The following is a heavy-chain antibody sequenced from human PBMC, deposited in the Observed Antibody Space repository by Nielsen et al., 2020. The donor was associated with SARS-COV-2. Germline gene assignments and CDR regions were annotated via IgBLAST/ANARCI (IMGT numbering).Heavy chain of an antibody. D-gene: IGHD5-24*01. CDR3: AREDVGRDGTSWLDH. CDR2: MNPNSGNI. Sequence: ASVQVSCKASRYTFTSYDIIWVRQATGQGLEWMGWMNPNSGNIGYAQKFQGRLTVTRNTSISTVYMELSSLRSDDTAVYFCAREDVGRDGTSWLDHWGQGALVTVSS. CDR1: RYTFTSYD. J-gene: IGHJ5*02. V-gene: IGHV1-8*01.